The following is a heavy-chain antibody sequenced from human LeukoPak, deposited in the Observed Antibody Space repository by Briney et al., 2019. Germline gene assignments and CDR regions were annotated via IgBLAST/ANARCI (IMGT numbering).Heavy chain of an antibody. CDR3: ARDLSGGRQHPGP. CDR1: EFSVGSNY. CDR2: IYSGGST. J-gene: IGHJ5*02. D-gene: IGHD2-15*01. V-gene: IGHV3-66*01. Sequence: GGSLRLSCAASEFSVGSNYMTWVRQAPGKGLEWVSLIYSGGSTYYADSVKGRFTISRDNSKNTLYLQMNSLRAEDTAVYYCARDLSGGRQHPGPWGQGTLVTVSS.